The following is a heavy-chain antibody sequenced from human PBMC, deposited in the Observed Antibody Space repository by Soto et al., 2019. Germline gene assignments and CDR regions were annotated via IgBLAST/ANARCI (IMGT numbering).Heavy chain of an antibody. CDR1: GFSFSTYS. J-gene: IGHJ6*02. D-gene: IGHD6-6*01. V-gene: IGHV3-48*02. Sequence: EVQLVESGGGLVQPGGSLRLSCAASGFSFSTYSMNWVRQAPGKGLEWVSYISSRSYTIYYVDSGKGRFTISRDNAKNSLYLQMNSLRDDDTAVYYCARGGSSSDNGMDVWGQGTTVTVSS. CDR2: ISSRSYTI. CDR3: ARGGSSSDNGMDV.